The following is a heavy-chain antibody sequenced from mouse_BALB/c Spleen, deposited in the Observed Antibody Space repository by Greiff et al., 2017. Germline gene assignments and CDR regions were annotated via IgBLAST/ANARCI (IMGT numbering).Heavy chain of an antibody. J-gene: IGHJ2*01. V-gene: IGHV2-4-1*01. CDR1: GFSLTSYG. Sequence: VMLVESGPGLVQPSQSLSITCTVSGFSLTSYGVHWVRQSPGKGLEWLGVIWSGGSTDYNAAFISRLSISKDNSKSQVFFKMNSLQADDTAIYYCARNPSLLRLYYFDYWGQGTTLTVSS. CDR3: ARNPSLLRLYYFDY. D-gene: IGHD1-2*01. CDR2: IWSGGST.